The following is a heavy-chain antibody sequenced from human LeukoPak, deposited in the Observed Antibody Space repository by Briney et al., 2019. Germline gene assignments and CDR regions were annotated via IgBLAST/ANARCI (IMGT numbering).Heavy chain of an antibody. V-gene: IGHV3-74*01. CDR2: IRNVGTST. CDR1: GVSLSSHS. Sequence: PRGSPRLSCAPSGVSLSSHSTHCVRQAPGEGRVWVSGIRNVGTSTTYADSGKGRFTISRDKAKNTLYLQMHSLRAEATAVYSCARGWFGPDSCGQGALVTVSS. CDR3: ARGWFGPDS. D-gene: IGHD3-10*01. J-gene: IGHJ5*01.